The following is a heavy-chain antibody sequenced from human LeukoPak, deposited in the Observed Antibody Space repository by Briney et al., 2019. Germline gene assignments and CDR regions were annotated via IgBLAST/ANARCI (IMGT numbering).Heavy chain of an antibody. J-gene: IGHJ4*02. V-gene: IGHV4-34*01. Sequence: SETLSLTCAVYGGSFSGYYWSWIRQPPGKGLERIGEINHSGSTNYNPSLKSRVTISVDTSKNQFSLKLSSVTAADTAVYYCARGPNTAMEFDYWGQGTLVTVSS. CDR1: GGSFSGYY. D-gene: IGHD5-18*01. CDR2: INHSGST. CDR3: ARGPNTAMEFDY.